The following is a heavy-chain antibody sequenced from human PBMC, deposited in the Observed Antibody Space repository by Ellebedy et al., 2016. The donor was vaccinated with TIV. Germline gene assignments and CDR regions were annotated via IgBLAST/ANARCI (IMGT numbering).Heavy chain of an antibody. CDR3: AKEGGRGVVRE. D-gene: IGHD3-10*01. J-gene: IGHJ4*02. Sequence: YSPSFQGQVTISADKSIGTAYLQWSSLKASDTAIYYCAKEGGRGVVREWGQGTLVTVSS. V-gene: IGHV5-51*01.